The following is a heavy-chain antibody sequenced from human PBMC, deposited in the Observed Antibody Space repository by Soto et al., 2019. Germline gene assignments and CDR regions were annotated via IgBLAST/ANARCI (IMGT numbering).Heavy chain of an antibody. CDR1: GYTLTELS. CDR2: FDPEDGET. V-gene: IGHV1-24*01. CDR3: ATRIDFWSGMTQNWHDP. J-gene: IGHJ5*02. Sequence: GASVKVSCKVSGYTLTELSMHWVRQAPGKGLEWMGGFDPEDGETIYAQKFQGRVTMTEDTSTDTAYMELSSLRSEDTAVYYCATRIDFWSGMTQNWHDPWGQGTLVTVSS. D-gene: IGHD3-3*01.